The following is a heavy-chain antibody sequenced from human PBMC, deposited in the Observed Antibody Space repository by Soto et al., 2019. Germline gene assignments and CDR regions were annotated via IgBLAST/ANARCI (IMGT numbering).Heavy chain of an antibody. CDR2: INSDGSST. CDR1: GFTFSSYA. CDR3: ARNYYDSSGYYYSPGYYGMDV. V-gene: IGHV3-74*01. D-gene: IGHD3-22*01. J-gene: IGHJ6*02. Sequence: GGSLRLSCAASGFTFSSYAMSWVRQAPGKGLVWVSRINSDGSSTSYADSVKGRFTISRDNAKNTLYLQMNSLRAEDTAVYYCARNYYDSSGYYYSPGYYGMDVWGQGTTVTVSS.